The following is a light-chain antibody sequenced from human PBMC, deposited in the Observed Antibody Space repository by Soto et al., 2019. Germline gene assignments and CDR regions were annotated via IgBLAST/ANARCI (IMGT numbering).Light chain of an antibody. CDR3: ASSPSNTPLWV. CDR2: EVS. Sequence: QSVLTQPASVSGSPGQSITISCTGTSSVVGSYNYVSWYQHHPGKAPKLLIFEVSNRPSGDSDRFSGSKSGNTASLTISGLQVEDEADYYCASSPSNTPLWVLGGGTKVTVL. V-gene: IGLV2-14*01. J-gene: IGLJ3*02. CDR1: SSVVGSYNY.